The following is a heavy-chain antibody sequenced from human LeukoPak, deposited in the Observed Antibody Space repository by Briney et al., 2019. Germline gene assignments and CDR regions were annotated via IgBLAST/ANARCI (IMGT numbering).Heavy chain of an antibody. CDR2: IYHSGST. D-gene: IGHD3-22*01. V-gene: IGHV4-30-4*07. Sequence: PSETLSLTCAVSGGSISSGGYSWSWIRQPPGKGLEWIGYIYHSGSTYYNPSLKSRVTISVDTSKNQFSLKLSSVTAADTAVYYCARHDYYYDSSGYYYNLGQDYWGQGTLVTVSS. J-gene: IGHJ4*02. CDR3: ARHDYYYDSSGYYYNLGQDY. CDR1: GGSISSGGYS.